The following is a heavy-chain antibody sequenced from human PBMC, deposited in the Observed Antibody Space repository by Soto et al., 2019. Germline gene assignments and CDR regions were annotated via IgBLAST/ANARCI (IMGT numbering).Heavy chain of an antibody. CDR2: LYYSGTA. Sequence: SETLSLTCTVSGGSIISNINYWGWIRQPPGKGLEWIGTLYYSGTAYYNPSLRSRVTMSIDTAKNQFMLSLNSVTAADTAVYYCARLVSAATPYWGQGTLVTVSS. V-gene: IGHV4-39*01. CDR3: ARLVSAATPY. J-gene: IGHJ4*02. D-gene: IGHD2-21*02. CDR1: GGSIISNINY.